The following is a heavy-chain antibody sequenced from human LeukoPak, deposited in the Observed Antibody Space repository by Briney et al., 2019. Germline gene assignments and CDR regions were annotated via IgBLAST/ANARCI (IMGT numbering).Heavy chain of an antibody. CDR3: ASYYHTLGWTFDI. Sequence: GTLSLTCAVSGGSITSNWWSWVRQSPEKGLEWIGEVHHDGDTNYNPSFKSRVNMSVDKSKKHFSLMLTSVTAADTAVYHCASYYHTLGWTFDIWGPGTLVTVSS. CDR2: VHHDGDT. V-gene: IGHV4-4*02. D-gene: IGHD3-22*01. J-gene: IGHJ3*02. CDR1: GGSITSNW.